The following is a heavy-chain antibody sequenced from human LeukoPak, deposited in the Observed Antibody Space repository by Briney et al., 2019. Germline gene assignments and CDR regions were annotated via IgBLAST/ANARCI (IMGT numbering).Heavy chain of an antibody. CDR3: ARGPQGVVPAAMRYYYYMDV. CDR2: IIPIFGTA. D-gene: IGHD2-2*01. Sequence: ASVKVSCKASGGTFSSYAISWVRQAPGQGLEWMGRIIPIFGTANYAQRFQGRVTITTDESTSTAYMELSSLRSEDTAVYYCARGPQGVVPAAMRYYYYMDVWGKGTTVTVSS. V-gene: IGHV1-69*05. CDR1: GGTFSSYA. J-gene: IGHJ6*03.